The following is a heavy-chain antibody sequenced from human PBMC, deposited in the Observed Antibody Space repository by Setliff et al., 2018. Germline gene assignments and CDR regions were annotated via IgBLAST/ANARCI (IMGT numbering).Heavy chain of an antibody. V-gene: IGHV1-69*10. Sequence: GASVKVSCKASGGTFSSYAISWVRQAPGQGLEWMGGTIPILGIANYAQKFQGRVTITADESTSTAYMELSSLRSEDTAVYYCARAGYYGSGSYPGAFDIWGQGTMVTVS. CDR2: TIPILGIA. CDR1: GGTFSSYA. CDR3: ARAGYYGSGSYPGAFDI. J-gene: IGHJ3*02. D-gene: IGHD3-10*01.